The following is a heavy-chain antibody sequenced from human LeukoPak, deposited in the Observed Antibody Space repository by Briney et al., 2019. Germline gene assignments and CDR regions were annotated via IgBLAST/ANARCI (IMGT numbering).Heavy chain of an antibody. CDR3: ARGISYYDFWSGYYKPNWFDP. D-gene: IGHD3-3*01. Sequence: PSETLSLTCTVSGGSISSYYWSWIRQPLGKGLEWIGYIYYSGSTNYNPSLKSRVAISVDTSKNQFSLKLSSVTAADTAVYYCARGISYYDFWSGYYKPNWFDPWGQGTLVTVSS. CDR2: IYYSGST. V-gene: IGHV4-59*01. J-gene: IGHJ5*02. CDR1: GGSISSYY.